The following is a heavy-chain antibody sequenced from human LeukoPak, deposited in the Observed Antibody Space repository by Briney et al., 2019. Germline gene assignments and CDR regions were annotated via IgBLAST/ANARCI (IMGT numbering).Heavy chain of an antibody. CDR3: AKVLEQWLGHYLDY. Sequence: GGSLRLSCAASGFTFSSYAMSWVRQAPGKGLEWVSAISGSGGSTYYADSVKGRFTISRDNSKNTLYLQMNSLRAEDTAVYYCAKVLEQWLGHYLDYWGQGTLVTVSS. CDR2: ISGSGGST. J-gene: IGHJ4*02. V-gene: IGHV3-23*01. CDR1: GFTFSSYA. D-gene: IGHD6-19*01.